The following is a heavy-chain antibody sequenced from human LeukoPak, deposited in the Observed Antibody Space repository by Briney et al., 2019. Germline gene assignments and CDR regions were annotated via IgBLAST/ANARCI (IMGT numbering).Heavy chain of an antibody. J-gene: IGHJ6*02. V-gene: IGHV3-23*01. D-gene: IGHD6-13*01. CDR3: ARGEQQLVTGDYYYYGMDV. CDR2: ISGSGGST. CDR1: GFTFSSYA. Sequence: PGASLRLSCAASGFTFSSYAMSWVRQAPGKGLEWVSAISGSGGSTYYADSVKGRFTISRDNSKNSLYLQMNSLRAEDTAVYYCARGEQQLVTGDYYYYGMDVWGQGTTVTVSS.